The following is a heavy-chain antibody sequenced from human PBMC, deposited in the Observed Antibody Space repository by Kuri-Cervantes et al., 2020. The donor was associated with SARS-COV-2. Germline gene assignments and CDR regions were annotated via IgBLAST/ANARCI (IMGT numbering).Heavy chain of an antibody. J-gene: IGHJ4*02. CDR2: IYYSGST. CDR3: AREWKGRYSGTFTDY. CDR1: GGSISSGNYY. D-gene: IGHD5-12*01. Sequence: LRLSCTVSGGSISSGNYYWSWIRQHPGKGLEWIGYIYYSGSTYYNPSLKSRVTMSLDTSKNQFSLKLTSVSAADTAVYYCAREWKGRYSGTFTDYWSPGTLVTVSS. V-gene: IGHV4-31*03.